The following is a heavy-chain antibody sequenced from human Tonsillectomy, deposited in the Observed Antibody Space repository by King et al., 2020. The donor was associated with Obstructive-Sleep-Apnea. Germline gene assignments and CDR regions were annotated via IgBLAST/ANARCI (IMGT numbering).Heavy chain of an antibody. CDR2: ISGSGDLT. Sequence: VQLVESGGGLVQPGGSLRLSCADSGFTFSSYAMSWVRQAPGKGLEWVSTISGSGDLTYYADSVKGRFTISRDNSKNTLYVQMNSLRAEDTAVYYCAKLVGNTGLDYWGQGTLVTVSS. CDR1: GFTFSSYA. CDR3: AKLVGNTGLDY. D-gene: IGHD2-8*02. V-gene: IGHV3-23*04. J-gene: IGHJ4*02.